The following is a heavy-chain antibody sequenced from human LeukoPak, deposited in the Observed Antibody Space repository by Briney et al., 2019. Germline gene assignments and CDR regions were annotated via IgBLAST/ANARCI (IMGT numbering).Heavy chain of an antibody. D-gene: IGHD4-23*01. CDR1: GFTFSSYA. J-gene: IGHJ3*02. CDR3: ARASVAFDAFDI. Sequence: GRSLRLSCAASGFTFSSYAMHWVRQAPGKGLEWVAVISYDGSNKYYADSVKGRFTISRDNSKNTLYLQMNSLRAEDTAVYYCARASVAFDAFDIWGQGTMVTVSS. V-gene: IGHV3-30-3*01. CDR2: ISYDGSNK.